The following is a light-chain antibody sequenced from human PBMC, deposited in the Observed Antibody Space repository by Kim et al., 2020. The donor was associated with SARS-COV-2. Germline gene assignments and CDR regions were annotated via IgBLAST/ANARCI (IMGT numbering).Light chain of an antibody. J-gene: IGKJ5*01. V-gene: IGKV3-20*01. CDR2: GAS. CDR1: QIFNCRY. CDR3: QQYASSIT. Sequence: SSPGESVSLTGRARQIFNCRYVAWEQQKPGQAPMLLIYGASSRATGIPDRFSGSGSGTDFTLTISRLEPEDFAVYYCQQYASSITFGQGTRLEIK.